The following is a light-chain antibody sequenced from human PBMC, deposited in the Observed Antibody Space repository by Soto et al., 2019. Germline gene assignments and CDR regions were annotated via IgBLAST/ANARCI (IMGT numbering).Light chain of an antibody. J-gene: IGKJ5*01. CDR1: QRVLSSSDNNNY. CDR3: QQYNSDPIS. V-gene: IGKV4-1*01. CDR2: WAS. Sequence: DIVLSHSPDSRAFSLGESATINCKSSQRVLSSSDNNNYLAWFQQKRGQPPQLIFYWASTRKSGVPDRFSGSGSGTDFRLTISGLQAEDVAVYYCQQYNSDPISFGQGTRLEI.